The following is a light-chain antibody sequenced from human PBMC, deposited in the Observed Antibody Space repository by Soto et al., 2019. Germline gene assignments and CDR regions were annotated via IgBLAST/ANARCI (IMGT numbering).Light chain of an antibody. CDR3: QQFNNYTLT. V-gene: IGKV1D-13*01. CDR1: QGISSA. CDR2: DAS. Sequence: IQMTQSPSSLSPSVGDMVTITCRASQGISSALAWYQQKPGKAPKLLIYDASSLESGVPSRLSGSGSGTDFTITISSMQNEDFATYYCQQFNNYTLTFGGGTKVDIK. J-gene: IGKJ4*01.